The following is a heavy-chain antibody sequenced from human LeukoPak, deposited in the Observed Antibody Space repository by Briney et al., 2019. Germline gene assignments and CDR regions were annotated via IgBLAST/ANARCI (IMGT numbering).Heavy chain of an antibody. Sequence: GGSLRLSCAASGFTFNNYVMNWVRQAPGKGLEWVSAITDSSTSTYYADSVKGRFTISRYNSKNTLYLQMNSLRAEDTAVYYCAKGLTNLGDDWGQGTLVTVSS. CDR1: GFTFNNYV. J-gene: IGHJ4*02. D-gene: IGHD3-9*01. CDR2: ITDSSTST. V-gene: IGHV3-23*01. CDR3: AKGLTNLGDD.